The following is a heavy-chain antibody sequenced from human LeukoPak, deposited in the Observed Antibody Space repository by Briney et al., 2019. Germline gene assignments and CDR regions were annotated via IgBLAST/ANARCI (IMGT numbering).Heavy chain of an antibody. CDR3: ARDLGSYGYYFDY. D-gene: IGHD1-26*01. V-gene: IGHV3-7*01. Sequence: PGGSLRLSCATSGFSFSSYWMSWVRQAPGKGLEGVANIKREGNEKYYMDSVKGRFTISRDNTKNSVYLQMNSLRVEGTAVYYCARDLGSYGYYFDYWGQGTLVTVSS. CDR1: GFSFSSYW. CDR2: IKREGNEK. J-gene: IGHJ4*02.